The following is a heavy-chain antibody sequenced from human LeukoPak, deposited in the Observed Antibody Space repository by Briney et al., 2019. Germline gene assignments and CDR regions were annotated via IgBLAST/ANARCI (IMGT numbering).Heavy chain of an antibody. CDR3: ARGGYYDSSGYSNDAFDI. Sequence: ASVKVSCKASGGTFSSYGISWVRQAPGLGLEWMGWINTNTGNPTYAQGFTGRFVFSLDTSVSTAYLQISSLKAEDTAVYYCARGGYYDSSGYSNDAFDIWGQGTMVTVSS. D-gene: IGHD3-22*01. CDR2: INTNTGNP. J-gene: IGHJ3*02. V-gene: IGHV7-4-1*02. CDR1: GGTFSSYG.